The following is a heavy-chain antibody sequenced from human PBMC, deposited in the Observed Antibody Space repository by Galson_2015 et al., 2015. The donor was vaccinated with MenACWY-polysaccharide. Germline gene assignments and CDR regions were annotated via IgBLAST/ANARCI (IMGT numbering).Heavy chain of an antibody. Sequence: ETLLLTCTVSGASISSHHWSWFRQPPGKGLEWIAYIRDTGSLKDNPSLKSRVTMSADKSNNQFSLRLISVTAADTAVYYCARLPTWGSSFGHFDYWGQGILVAVSS. J-gene: IGHJ4*02. CDR2: IRDTGSL. CDR3: ARLPTWGSSFGHFDY. CDR1: GASISSHH. D-gene: IGHD7-27*01. V-gene: IGHV4-59*08.